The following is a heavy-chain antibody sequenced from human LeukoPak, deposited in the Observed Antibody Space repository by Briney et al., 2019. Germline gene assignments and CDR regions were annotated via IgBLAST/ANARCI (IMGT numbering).Heavy chain of an antibody. CDR2: IIPIFGTA. CDR1: GGTFRNYA. V-gene: IGHV1-69*05. D-gene: IGHD6-13*01. J-gene: IGHJ4*02. Sequence: SVKVSCKASGGTFRNYAISWVRQAPGQGLEWMGGIIPIFGTADYAQKFQGRVTITTDESTSIAYMELSSLRSEDTAVYHCAMSSSWYGGGNYFDYWGQGTLVTVSS. CDR3: AMSSSWYGGGNYFDY.